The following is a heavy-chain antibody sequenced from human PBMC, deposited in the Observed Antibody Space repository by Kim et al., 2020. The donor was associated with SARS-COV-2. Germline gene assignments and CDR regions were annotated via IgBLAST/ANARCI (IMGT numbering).Heavy chain of an antibody. CDR3: ARANRKSLDV. CDR1: GYTLANYH. CDR2: INPSGGST. J-gene: IGHJ6*02. V-gene: IGHV1-46*01. Sequence: ASVKVSCKASGYTLANYHVHWVRQAPGQGLEWRGLINPSGGSTVYAQNFQARVTMTRDTTTSTVYLDLSRLTSDDTAVYSCARANRKSLDVWGQGTTVIVS.